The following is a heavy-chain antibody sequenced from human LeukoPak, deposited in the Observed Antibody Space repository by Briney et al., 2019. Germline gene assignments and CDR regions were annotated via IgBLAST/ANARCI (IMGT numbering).Heavy chain of an antibody. Sequence: PSETLSLTCTVYGGSFSGYCWSWIRQPPGKGLERIGEINHSGSTNYNPSLKSRVTISVDTSKNQFSLKLSSVTAADTAVYYCARETKYYGSGSYFDYWGQGTLVTVSS. D-gene: IGHD3-10*01. CDR3: ARETKYYGSGSYFDY. J-gene: IGHJ4*02. V-gene: IGHV4-34*01. CDR2: INHSGST. CDR1: GGSFSGYC.